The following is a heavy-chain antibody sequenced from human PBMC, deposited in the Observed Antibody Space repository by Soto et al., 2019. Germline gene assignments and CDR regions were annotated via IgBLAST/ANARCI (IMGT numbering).Heavy chain of an antibody. CDR2: INHSGST. Sequence: SETLSLTCAVYGGSFSGYYWSWIRQPPGKGLEWIGEINHSGSTNYNPSLKSRVTISVDTSKNQFSLKLSSVTAADTAVYYCARDVRQQLPYFDYWGQGTLVTVSS. J-gene: IGHJ4*02. CDR1: GGSFSGYY. D-gene: IGHD6-13*01. V-gene: IGHV4-34*01. CDR3: ARDVRQQLPYFDY.